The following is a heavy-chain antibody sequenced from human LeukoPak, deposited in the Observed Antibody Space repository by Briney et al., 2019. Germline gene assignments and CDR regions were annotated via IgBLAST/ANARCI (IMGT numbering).Heavy chain of an antibody. J-gene: IGHJ6*03. D-gene: IGHD4-17*01. Sequence: SQTLSLTCTVSGGSISSGSYYWSWIRQPAGKGLEWIGRIYTSGSTNYNPSLKSRVTISVDTSKNQFSLKLSSVTAADTAVYYCARGEYGDYAGGYYYYMDVWGKGTTVTVSS. CDR1: GGSISSGSYY. CDR3: ARGEYGDYAGGYYYYMDV. V-gene: IGHV4-61*02. CDR2: IYTSGST.